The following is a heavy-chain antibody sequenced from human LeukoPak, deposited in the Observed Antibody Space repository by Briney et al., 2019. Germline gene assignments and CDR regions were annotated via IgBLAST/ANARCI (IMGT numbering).Heavy chain of an antibody. V-gene: IGHV3-43D*03. D-gene: IGHD3-10*01. Sequence: GGSLRLSCAASGFNFGHYAMQWVRHAPGKGLEWVSLISWDASGTYYADSVKGRFTISRDNSKNSLSLQMNSLRPEDTALYYCAKERRGYYMDVWGKGTTVTVS. J-gene: IGHJ6*03. CDR2: ISWDASGT. CDR1: GFNFGHYA. CDR3: AKERRGYYMDV.